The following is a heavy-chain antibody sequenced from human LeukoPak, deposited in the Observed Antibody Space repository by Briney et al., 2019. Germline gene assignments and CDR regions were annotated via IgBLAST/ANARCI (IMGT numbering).Heavy chain of an antibody. V-gene: IGHV3-66*01. CDR2: IYTGGTT. CDR3: ARGTLNSGFDS. J-gene: IGHJ4*02. CDR1: VLTVSRTY. D-gene: IGHD6-25*01. Sequence: GGSLRLSCTASVLTVSRTYLIWVRQAPGKGLQWVSSIYTGGTTYYADYVKGGFTISRENSKNTLHLQLTSLRADDTALYFCARGTLNSGFDSWGQGPLVTVSS.